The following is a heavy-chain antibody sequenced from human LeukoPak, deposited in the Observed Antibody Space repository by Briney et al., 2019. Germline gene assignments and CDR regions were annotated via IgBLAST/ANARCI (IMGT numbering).Heavy chain of an antibody. CDR1: GFSLSTTGVG. Sequence: SGPTVLHLTQTLTLTCTFSGFSLSTTGVGVGWIRQPPGKALEWLAHLYSDDAKRPSPSLKPRPLIPKETTQNQVVLALANMDAVDAAPYCCGRPYFCGSGLYFDYWGQGSLVTVSS. CDR2: LYSDDAK. CDR3: GRPYFCGSGLYFDY. V-gene: IGHV2-5*02. D-gene: IGHD3-10*01. J-gene: IGHJ4*02.